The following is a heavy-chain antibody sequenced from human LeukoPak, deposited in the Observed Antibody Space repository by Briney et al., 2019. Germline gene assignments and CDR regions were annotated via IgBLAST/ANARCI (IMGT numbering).Heavy chain of an antibody. Sequence: ASVKVSCKASGGTFSSYAISWVRQAPGQGLEWMVRIIPIFGTANYAQKFQGRVTITTDESTSTAYMELSSLRSEDTAVYYCARVGGIERWLQLGAFDIWGQGTMVTVSS. D-gene: IGHD5-24*01. CDR2: IIPIFGTA. CDR3: ARVGGIERWLQLGAFDI. CDR1: GGTFSSYA. J-gene: IGHJ3*02. V-gene: IGHV1-69*05.